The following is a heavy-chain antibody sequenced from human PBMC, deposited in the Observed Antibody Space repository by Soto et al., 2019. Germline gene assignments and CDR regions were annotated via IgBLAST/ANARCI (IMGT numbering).Heavy chain of an antibody. V-gene: IGHV4-31*03. CDR1: GGSISSGGYY. CDR2: IHYSGST. D-gene: IGHD3-16*01. J-gene: IGHJ5*02. CDR3: ARVGGINWFDP. Sequence: QVQLQESGPGLVKPSQTLSLTCTVSGGSISSGGYYWSWIRQHPGKGLEWIGYIHYSGSTYYNPSMKSGVTISVDTSKNPFSLKLRSVTAAATAVYYCARVGGINWFDPWGQGTLVTVSS.